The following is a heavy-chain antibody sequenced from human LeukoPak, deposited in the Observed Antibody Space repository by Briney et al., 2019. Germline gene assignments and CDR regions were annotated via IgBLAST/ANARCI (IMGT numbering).Heavy chain of an antibody. CDR2: VHYSGST. J-gene: IGHJ4*02. CDR3: ARGQGYYDILTGYYY. V-gene: IGHV4-59*08. Sequence: SETLSLTCTVSGGSNSSSSWSWVRQPPGKGLEWIGSVHYSGSTSYNPSLQSRVTMSLDTSKNQFSLKLSSVTAADTAVYYCARGQGYYDILTGYYYWGQGTQVTVSS. D-gene: IGHD3-9*01. CDR1: GGSNSSSS.